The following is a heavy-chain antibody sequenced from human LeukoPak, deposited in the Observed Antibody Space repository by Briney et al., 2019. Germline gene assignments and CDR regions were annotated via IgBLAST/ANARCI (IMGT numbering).Heavy chain of an antibody. V-gene: IGHV5-51*01. J-gene: IGHJ4*02. D-gene: IGHD6-13*01. CDR2: IYPGDSDT. CDR1: GYNFATYW. Sequence: GKSLKISCKASGYNFATYWIAWVRQTPGKGPEWMGTIYPGDSDTRYSPSFQGQVTISADKSITTAYLQWSSLKASDTAMYYCARHGHTSWYKDYWGQGSLVTVTS. CDR3: ARHGHTSWYKDY.